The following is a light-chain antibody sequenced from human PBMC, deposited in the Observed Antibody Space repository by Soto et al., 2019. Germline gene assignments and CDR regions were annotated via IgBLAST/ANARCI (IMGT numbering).Light chain of an antibody. CDR1: QSVNNF. CDR2: DAS. J-gene: IGKJ3*01. CDR3: QQRGSWPAT. V-gene: IGKV3-11*01. Sequence: EILLTQSAATLSLSPGERATLSCWASQSVNNFLAWYQQKPGQAPRLLIFDASYRATGIPGRFSGSGYGTDFNLTISSLETEDFAVYYCQQRGSWPATFGPGTKVDI.